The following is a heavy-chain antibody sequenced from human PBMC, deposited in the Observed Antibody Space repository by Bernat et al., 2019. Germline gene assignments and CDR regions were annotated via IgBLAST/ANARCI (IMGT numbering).Heavy chain of an antibody. J-gene: IGHJ4*02. V-gene: IGHV3-53*01. Sequence: EVQLVESGGGLIQPGGSLRVSCAASGFTVNSNYMSWVRQAPGKGLEWVSVIYSGGSTYYADSVKGRFTISRDNSKNTLYRQMNSLRAEDTAVYYCAREGVEAVTGKGPLGYWGQGTLVTVSS. CDR2: IYSGGST. CDR1: GFTVNSNY. CDR3: AREGVEAVTGKGPLGY. D-gene: IGHD6-19*01.